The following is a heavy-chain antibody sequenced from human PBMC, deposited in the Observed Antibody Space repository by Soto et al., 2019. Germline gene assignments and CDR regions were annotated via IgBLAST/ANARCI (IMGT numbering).Heavy chain of an antibody. D-gene: IGHD6-13*01. CDR1: GVSISSHDW. CDR2: SHQSGST. V-gene: IGHV4-4*02. CDR3: ATRDNSRFY. Sequence: QVQLQESGPGLVKPSGTLSLTCAVSGVSISSHDWWTWVRQPPGKGLEWFGESHQSGSTNYNSSLESRVTIEVDTSKTPFSLKLRSGTVADTAVYYCATRDNSRFYWGQGTLVTVSS. J-gene: IGHJ4*02.